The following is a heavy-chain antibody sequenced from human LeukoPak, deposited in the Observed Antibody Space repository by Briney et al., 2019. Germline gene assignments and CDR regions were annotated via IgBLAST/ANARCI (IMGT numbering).Heavy chain of an antibody. J-gene: IGHJ4*02. CDR2: INAGNGNT. D-gene: IGHD3-10*01. Sequence: GASVKVSCKASGYTFTSYAMHWVRQAPGQRREWMGWINAGNGNTKYSQKFQGRVTITRDTSASTAYMELSSLRSEDTAVYYCARGLIWFGEFRYYFDYWGQGTLVTASS. V-gene: IGHV1-3*01. CDR3: ARGLIWFGEFRYYFDY. CDR1: GYTFTSYA.